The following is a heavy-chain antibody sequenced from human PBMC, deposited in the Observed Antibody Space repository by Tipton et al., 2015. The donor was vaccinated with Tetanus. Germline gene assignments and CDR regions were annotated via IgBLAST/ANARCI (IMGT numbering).Heavy chain of an antibody. V-gene: IGHV1-18*01. CDR1: GYSFTSYG. Sequence: QVQLVQSGAEVKKPGASVKVSCTASGYSFTSYGLSWVRQAPGQGLEWVGRISAYNGKTDYAQKFQGRVTVTTDTAKKTGYLELRSLRYDDTAVYYCARGLKFYFEGSAFDYWGQGTPVTVSS. CDR2: ISAYNGKT. CDR3: ARGLKFYFEGSAFDY. D-gene: IGHD2/OR15-2a*01. J-gene: IGHJ4*02.